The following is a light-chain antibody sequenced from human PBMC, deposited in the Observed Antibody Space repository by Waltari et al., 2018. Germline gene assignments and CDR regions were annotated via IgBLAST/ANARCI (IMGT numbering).Light chain of an antibody. CDR2: AAS. CDR3: QQSYSTPLT. V-gene: IGKV1-39*01. J-gene: IGKJ4*01. CDR1: QSISSY. Sequence: DIQMTQSPSSLSASVGDRVTITCRASQSISSYLNWYQQKPGKAPKLLLYAASSLQSGVPSRCSGSGSGTDFTLTISSLQPEDFATYYCQQSYSTPLTVGGGTKVEIK.